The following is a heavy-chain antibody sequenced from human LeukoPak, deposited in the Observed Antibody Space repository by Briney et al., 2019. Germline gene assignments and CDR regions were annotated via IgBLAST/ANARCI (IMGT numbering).Heavy chain of an antibody. D-gene: IGHD3-10*01. CDR3: ARDYGSSGIWFGELSSPYFDY. V-gene: IGHV3-30*03. J-gene: IGHJ4*02. Sequence: QSGGSLRLSCAASGFTFSNAWMSWVRQAPGKGLEWVAVISYDRSNKYYADSVKGRFTISRDNSKNTLYLQMNSLRAEDTAVYYCARDYGSSGIWFGELSSPYFDYWGQGTLVTVSS. CDR1: GFTFSNAW. CDR2: ISYDRSNK.